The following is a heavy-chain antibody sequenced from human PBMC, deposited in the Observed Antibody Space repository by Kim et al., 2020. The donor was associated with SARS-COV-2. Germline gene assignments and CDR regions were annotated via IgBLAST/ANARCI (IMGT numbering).Heavy chain of an antibody. D-gene: IGHD3-9*01. CDR2: ISSSSSYI. V-gene: IGHV3-21*01. Sequence: GGSLRLSCAASGFTFSSYSMNWVRQAPGKGLEWVSSISSSSSYIYYADSVKGRFTISRDNAKNSLYLQMNSLRAEDTAVYYCAREGRGPKLAVSNYDILPPSMDVWGQGTTVTVSS. CDR1: GFTFSSYS. J-gene: IGHJ6*02. CDR3: AREGRGPKLAVSNYDILPPSMDV.